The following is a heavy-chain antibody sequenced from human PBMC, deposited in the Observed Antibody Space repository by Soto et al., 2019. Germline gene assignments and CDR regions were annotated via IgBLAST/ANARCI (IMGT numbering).Heavy chain of an antibody. D-gene: IGHD3-3*01. J-gene: IGHJ3*02. CDR1: GLTFSSYA. V-gene: IGHV3-64D*06. Sequence: GGSLRLSCSASGLTFSSYAMHWVRQAPGKGLEYVSAISSNGGSTYYADSVKGRFTISRDNSKNTLYLQMSSLRAEDTAVYYCMKDLYYDFGSGNSGMAAFDIWDQGTMVTVSS. CDR2: ISSNGGST. CDR3: MKDLYYDFGSGNSGMAAFDI.